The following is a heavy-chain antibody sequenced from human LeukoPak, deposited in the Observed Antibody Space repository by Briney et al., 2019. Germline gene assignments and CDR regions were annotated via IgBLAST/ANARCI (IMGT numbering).Heavy chain of an antibody. CDR1: GFTFSSYA. Sequence: GGSRRLSCAASGFTFSSYAMSWVRQAPGKGLEWVSAISGSGGSTYYADSVKGRFAISRDNSKNTLYLQMNSLRAEDTAVYYCARDGSPAMAAFDYWGQGTLVTVSS. CDR2: ISGSGGST. J-gene: IGHJ4*02. D-gene: IGHD5-18*01. CDR3: ARDGSPAMAAFDY. V-gene: IGHV3-23*01.